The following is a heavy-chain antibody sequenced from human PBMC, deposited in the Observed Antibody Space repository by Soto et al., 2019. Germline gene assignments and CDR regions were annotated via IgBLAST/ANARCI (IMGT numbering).Heavy chain of an antibody. V-gene: IGHV4-31*02. CDR2: IYTTGGT. CDR1: GASISTGGYY. D-gene: IGHD6-13*01. Sequence: QVQLQESGPGLVKPSQTLSLTCSVSGASISTGGYYWSWIRQHPGKGLEWIGYIYTTGGTYYNPSLKSRVTISLDTSKNQFSLRLSSVTAADTAVYYCARIIAAASNWFDPWGQGTLVTVSS. CDR3: ARIIAAASNWFDP. J-gene: IGHJ5*02.